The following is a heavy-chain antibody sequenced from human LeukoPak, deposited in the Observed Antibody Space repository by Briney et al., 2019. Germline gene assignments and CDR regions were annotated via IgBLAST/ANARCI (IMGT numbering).Heavy chain of an antibody. J-gene: IGHJ6*02. CDR2: ISSSSSTI. D-gene: IGHD2/OR15-2a*01. CDR3: ARNGGNRIFYYYYGMDV. V-gene: IGHV3-48*01. Sequence: GGSLRLSCAASGFTFSSYSMNWVRQAPGKGLEWVSYISSSSSTIYYADSVKGRFTISRDNAKNSLYLQTNSLRAEDTAVYYCARNGGNRIFYYYYGMDVWGQGTTVTVSS. CDR1: GFTFSSYS.